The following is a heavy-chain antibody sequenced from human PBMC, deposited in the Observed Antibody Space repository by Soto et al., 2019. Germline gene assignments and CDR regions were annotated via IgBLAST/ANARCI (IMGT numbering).Heavy chain of an antibody. Sequence: GGSLRLSCAAAGFAFSTYAMTWVRQAPGKGLGWVSVISGSGGSSYYAASVKGRFTISRDNSKNTLFLQMNGLRAEDTAVYYCAKVTKRAAAGRYEYYKYGMDVWGQGTTVTVSS. CDR1: GFAFSTYA. J-gene: IGHJ6*02. CDR2: ISGSGGSS. CDR3: AKVTKRAAAGRYEYYKYGMDV. V-gene: IGHV3-23*01. D-gene: IGHD6-13*01.